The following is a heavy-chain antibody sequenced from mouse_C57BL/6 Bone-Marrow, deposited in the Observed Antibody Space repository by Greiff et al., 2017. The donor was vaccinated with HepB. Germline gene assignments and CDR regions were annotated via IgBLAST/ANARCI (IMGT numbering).Heavy chain of an antibody. J-gene: IGHJ1*03. CDR2: INPYNGDT. CDR1: GYSFTGYF. D-gene: IGHD4-1*01. CDR3: ASVANWDDFDV. V-gene: IGHV1-20*01. Sequence: VQLQQSGPELVKPGDSVKISCKASGYSFTGYFMNWVMQSHGKSLEWIGRINPYNGDTFYNQKFKGKATLTVDKSSSTAHMELRSLTAEDSAVYYCASVANWDDFDVWGTGTTVTVSS.